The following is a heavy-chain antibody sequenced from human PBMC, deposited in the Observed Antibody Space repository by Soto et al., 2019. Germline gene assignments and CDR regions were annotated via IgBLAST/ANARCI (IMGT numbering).Heavy chain of an antibody. D-gene: IGHD3-22*01. Sequence: GGSLRLSCAASGFIFSSYAMSWVRQAPGKGLEWVSAISGSDGSTYYADSVKGGFTISRDNSRNTLYLQMNSLRAEDTAVYYCAKDGVAHIPLYTSGSSYDHWGQGTLVTVSS. V-gene: IGHV3-23*01. CDR3: AKDGVAHIPLYTSGSSYDH. CDR1: GFIFSSYA. CDR2: ISGSDGST. J-gene: IGHJ4*02.